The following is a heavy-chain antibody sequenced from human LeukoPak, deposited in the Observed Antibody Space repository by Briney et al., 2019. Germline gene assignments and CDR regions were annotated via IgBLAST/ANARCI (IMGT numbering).Heavy chain of an antibody. D-gene: IGHD6-13*01. V-gene: IGHV3-23*01. CDR1: GFTFSSYA. CDR2: ISGSGGST. Sequence: TGGSLRLSCAASGFTFSSYAMSWVRQAPGKGLEWVSAISGSGGSTYYADSVKGRFTISRDNSKNTLYLQMNSLRAEDTAAYYCAKALYSSSWYHSHYFDYWGQGTLVTVSS. CDR3: AKALYSSSWYHSHYFDY. J-gene: IGHJ4*02.